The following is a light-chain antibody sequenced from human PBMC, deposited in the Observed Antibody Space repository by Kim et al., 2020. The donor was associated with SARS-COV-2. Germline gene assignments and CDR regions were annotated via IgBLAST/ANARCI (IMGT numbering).Light chain of an antibody. Sequence: PGPEANATAYRNKLGDKDVCWDQQRPGQATVLGIKHGTKRPSGNPKRLSGANTGNTATLTISGSQAMDEADYYCQAWGTSTAYVLGTGTKVTVL. CDR1: KLGDKD. CDR2: HGT. CDR3: QAWGTSTAYV. J-gene: IGLJ1*01. V-gene: IGLV3-1*01.